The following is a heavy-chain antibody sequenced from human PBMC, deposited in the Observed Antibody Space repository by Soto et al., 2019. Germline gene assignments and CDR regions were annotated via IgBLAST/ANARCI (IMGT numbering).Heavy chain of an antibody. J-gene: IGHJ6*02. CDR1: GYTFTGYY. CDR2: INPNSGGT. Sequence: ASVKVSCKASGYTFTGYYMHWVRQAPGQGLEWMGWINPNSGGTNYAQKFQGWVTMTRDTSISTAYMELSRLRSDDTAVYYCARVPIAAAGILNYYGMDVWGQGTTVTVSS. V-gene: IGHV1-2*04. CDR3: ARVPIAAAGILNYYGMDV. D-gene: IGHD6-13*01.